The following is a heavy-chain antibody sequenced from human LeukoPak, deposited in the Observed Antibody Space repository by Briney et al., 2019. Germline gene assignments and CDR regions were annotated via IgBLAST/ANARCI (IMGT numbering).Heavy chain of an antibody. CDR1: GYSFTSYW. Sequence: GESLKISCKGSGYSFTSYWIGWVRQMPGKGLEWMGIIYPGDSDTRYSPSFQGQVTISADKSISTAYLQWSSPKASDTAMYYCARQGARYCSSTSCFGDPWGQGTLVTVSS. V-gene: IGHV5-51*01. CDR3: ARQGARYCSSTSCFGDP. CDR2: IYPGDSDT. D-gene: IGHD2-2*01. J-gene: IGHJ5*02.